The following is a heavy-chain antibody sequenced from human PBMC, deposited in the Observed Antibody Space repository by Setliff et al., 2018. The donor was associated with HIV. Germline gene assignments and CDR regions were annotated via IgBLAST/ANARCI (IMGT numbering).Heavy chain of an antibody. V-gene: IGHV1-18*01. D-gene: IGHD6-19*01. Sequence: ASVKVSCKASGYRFTRFGISWVRQAPGQGLEWMGWISAYNDNTKYTQKFQGRVTMTTDTSTSTVYMDLRSLRSDDTAVYYCARDLYTSGWPNWFDPWGPGTLVTVSS. J-gene: IGHJ5*02. CDR2: ISAYNDNT. CDR1: GYRFTRFG. CDR3: ARDLYTSGWPNWFDP.